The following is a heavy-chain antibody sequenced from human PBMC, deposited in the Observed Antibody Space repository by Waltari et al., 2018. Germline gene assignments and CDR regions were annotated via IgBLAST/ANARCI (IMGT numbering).Heavy chain of an antibody. CDR2: IYTSGST. D-gene: IGHD2-2*01. J-gene: IGHJ4*02. Sequence: HVQLQESGPGLVKPSQTLSLTCTVSGGSISIGSYSWRLLRQPAGKGLEWIGRIYTSGSTNYNPSLKSRVTISVDTSKNQFSLKLSSVTAADTAVYYCARVPIVVPAAMGVATMGYYFDYWGQGTLVTVSS. CDR3: ARVPIVVPAAMGVATMGYYFDY. V-gene: IGHV4-61*02. CDR1: GGSISIGSYS.